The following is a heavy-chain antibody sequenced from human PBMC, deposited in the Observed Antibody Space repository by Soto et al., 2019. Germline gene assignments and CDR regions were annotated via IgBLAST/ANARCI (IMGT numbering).Heavy chain of an antibody. CDR2: ISAYNGNT. Sequence: GALVKVSRKASGYTFTTHGISRGRQGPGQGREWMGWISAYNGNTNYAQKLQGRVTMTTDTSTSTAYMELRSLRSDDTAVYYCARGPYYDFWGGYLIYEFDYWGQGTLVTVSS. D-gene: IGHD3-3*01. CDR3: ARGPYYDFWGGYLIYEFDY. J-gene: IGHJ4*02. CDR1: GYTFTTHG. V-gene: IGHV1-18*01.